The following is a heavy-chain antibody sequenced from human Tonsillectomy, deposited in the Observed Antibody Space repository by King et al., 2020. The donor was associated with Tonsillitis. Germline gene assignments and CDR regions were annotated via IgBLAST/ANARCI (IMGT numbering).Heavy chain of an antibody. J-gene: IGHJ6*02. CDR2: ISYDGSNK. D-gene: IGHD4-17*01. CDR1: GFTFSSYA. V-gene: IGHV3-30-3*01. CDR3: ARRDGDLDYYYYGMDV. Sequence: VQLVESGGGVVQPGRSLRLSCAASGFTFSSYAMHWVRQAPGKGLEWLGDISYDGSNKYYADPVKGRFTISRDNSKNTLYLQMNSLRDEETAVYYCARRDGDLDYYYYGMDVWGLGTTVTVSS.